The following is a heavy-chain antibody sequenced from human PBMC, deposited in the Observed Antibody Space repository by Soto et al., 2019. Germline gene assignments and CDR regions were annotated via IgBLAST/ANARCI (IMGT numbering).Heavy chain of an antibody. CDR1: GGSISGYY. D-gene: IGHD3-3*01. CDR3: ARGPSSNFWSGNYYMDV. CDR2: INHSGST. Sequence: SETLSLTCAVFGGSISGYYWSWIRQPPGKGLEWIGEINHSGSTNYNPSPKSRVTISVDTSKNQFSLKLSSVTAADTAVYYCARGPSSNFWSGNYYMDVWGKGTTVTGSS. V-gene: IGHV4-34*01. J-gene: IGHJ6*03.